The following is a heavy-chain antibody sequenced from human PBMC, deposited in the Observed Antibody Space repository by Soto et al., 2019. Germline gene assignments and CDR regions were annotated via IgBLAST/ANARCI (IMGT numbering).Heavy chain of an antibody. CDR1: GFTLSTYG. D-gene: IGHD6-6*01. J-gene: IGHJ6*02. CDR2: ISRDGSAS. V-gene: IGHV3-30*18. CDR3: AKYSSSSHCYYYYGMDV. Sequence: QVQLVESGGGVVQPGRSLRLYCAASGFTLSTYGMHWVRQAPGKGLEWVALISRDGSASYYADSVKGRFIISRDTSNNTLYIQMNGLRTEDTAVYYCAKYSSSSHCYYYYGMDVWVQGTTVTVSS.